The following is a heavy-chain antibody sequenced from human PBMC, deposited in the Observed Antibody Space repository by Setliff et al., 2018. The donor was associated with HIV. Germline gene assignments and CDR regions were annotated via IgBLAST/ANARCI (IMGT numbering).Heavy chain of an antibody. Sequence: GGSLRLSCAASGFTFSNYWMSWVRQTPGKGLEWVANIDRDGSETNYVDSVKGRFTIFRDNAKSSMYLQMNSLRAEDTAIYYCARKFRPGHGVDVRGQGTTVTVSS. D-gene: IGHD3-10*01. CDR1: GFTFSNYW. CDR2: IDRDGSET. CDR3: ARKFRPGHGVDV. J-gene: IGHJ6*02. V-gene: IGHV3-7*01.